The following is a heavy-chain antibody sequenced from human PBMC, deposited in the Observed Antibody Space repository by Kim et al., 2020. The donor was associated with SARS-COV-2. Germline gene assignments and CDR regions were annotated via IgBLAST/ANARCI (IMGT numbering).Heavy chain of an antibody. J-gene: IGHJ6*02. CDR1: GFTFSSYG. Sequence: GGSLRLSCAASGFTFSSYGMHWVRQAPGKGLEWVAVISYDGSNKYYADSVKGRFTISRDNSKNTLYLQMNSLRAEDTAVYYCAKDRAVYCSGGSCYCMDVWGQGTTVTVSS. D-gene: IGHD2-15*01. V-gene: IGHV3-30*18. CDR3: AKDRAVYCSGGSCYCMDV. CDR2: ISYDGSNK.